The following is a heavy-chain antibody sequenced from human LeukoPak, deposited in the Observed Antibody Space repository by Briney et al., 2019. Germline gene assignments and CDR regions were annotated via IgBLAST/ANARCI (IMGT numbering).Heavy chain of an antibody. V-gene: IGHV3-23*01. J-gene: IGHJ4*02. CDR3: AKGWGPYCSGTTCIFDY. CDR1: GFTFSSYA. Sequence: GGSLRLSCAASGFTFSSYAMSWVRQAPGKGLEWVSAISGSGGSTYYADSVKGRFTISRDNSKNTLYLQLNSLRAEDTAVYYCAKGWGPYCSGTTCIFDYWGQGTLVTVSS. D-gene: IGHD2-2*01. CDR2: ISGSGGST.